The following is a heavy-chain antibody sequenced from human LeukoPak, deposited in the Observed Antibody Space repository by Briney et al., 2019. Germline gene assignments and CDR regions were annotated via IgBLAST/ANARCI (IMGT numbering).Heavy chain of an antibody. V-gene: IGHV3-9*01. J-gene: IGHJ6*02. Sequence: GRSLRLSCAASGFTFDDYAMHWVRQAPGKGLEWVSGISWNSGSIGYADSVKGRFTISRDNAKNSLYLQMNGLRAEDTALYYCAKDMGKQWLPRADYYGMDVWGQGTTVTVSS. CDR3: AKDMGKQWLPRADYYGMDV. CDR1: GFTFDDYA. CDR2: ISWNSGSI. D-gene: IGHD6-19*01.